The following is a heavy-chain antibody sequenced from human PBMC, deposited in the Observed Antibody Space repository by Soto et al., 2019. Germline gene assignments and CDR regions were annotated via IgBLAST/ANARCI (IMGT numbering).Heavy chain of an antibody. CDR2: LYSARIA. CDR1: GGSISISNFY. Sequence: TSETLSLTCSVSGGSISISNFYWGWVRQSPGRGLEWIGSLYSARIAYYNPSLKSRVSISGDTSKNQFSLKLSSVTAADTAVYYCARKGRYCSSSSCYAWWFDPWGQGTLVTVSS. J-gene: IGHJ5*02. D-gene: IGHD2-2*01. V-gene: IGHV4-39*01. CDR3: ARKGRYCSSSSCYAWWFDP.